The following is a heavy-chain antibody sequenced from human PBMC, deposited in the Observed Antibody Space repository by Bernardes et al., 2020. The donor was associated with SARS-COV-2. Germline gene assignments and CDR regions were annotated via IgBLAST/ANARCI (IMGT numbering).Heavy chain of an antibody. V-gene: IGHV4-34*10. CDR1: GGSFSGYF. Sequence: SETLSLTCEIIGGSFSGYFWSWLRQPPGKGLEWIGDIKDSGSTNDNSSLKSRLLMSMDTSKNHFLLNLDSVTAADTAVYYCARFCCTSSKVSSYYYPGTDVWGKGTPVSVS. D-gene: IGHD3-10*01. CDR2: IKDSGST. CDR3: ARFCCTSSKVSSYYYPGTDV. J-gene: IGHJ6*03.